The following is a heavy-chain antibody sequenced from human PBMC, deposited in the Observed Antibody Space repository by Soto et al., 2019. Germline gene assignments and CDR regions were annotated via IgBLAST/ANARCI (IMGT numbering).Heavy chain of an antibody. D-gene: IGHD3-16*01. J-gene: IGHJ4*02. CDR2: IWHDGGNK. CDR1: GFTFSSYG. CDR3: ARDGDVNTGFGKDY. Sequence: PGGSLRLSCAASGFTFSSYGMHWLRQAPGKGLEWVAFIWHDGGNKFYAESVKGRFTISRDNSKNTLYLQMTSLSAEDTAMYYCARDGDVNTGFGKDYWGQGTLVTVSS. V-gene: IGHV3-33*01.